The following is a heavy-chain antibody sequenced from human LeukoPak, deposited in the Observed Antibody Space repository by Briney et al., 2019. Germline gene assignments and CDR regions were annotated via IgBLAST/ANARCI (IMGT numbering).Heavy chain of an antibody. CDR2: LNPSSGST. CDR3: ARDGEYYDSSGSYFDY. J-gene: IGHJ4*02. D-gene: IGHD3-22*01. Sequence: ASVKVSCKASGYTFTTYYMHWVRQAPGLGLEWMGILNPSSGSTSYAQRFQGRVTMTRDTSTSTFYMELRSLKSEDTAVYYCARDGEYYDSSGSYFDYWGQGTAVTVSS. CDR1: GYTFTTYY. V-gene: IGHV1-46*01.